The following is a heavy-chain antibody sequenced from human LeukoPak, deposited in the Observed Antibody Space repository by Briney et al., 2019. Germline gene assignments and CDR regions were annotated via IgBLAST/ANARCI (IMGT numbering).Heavy chain of an antibody. D-gene: IGHD5-18*01. Sequence: SETLSLTCAVYGGSFSGYYWSWIRQPPGKGLEWIGEINHSGSTNYNPSLKSRVTISVDTSKNQFSLKLSSVTAADTAVYYCASGYSYGYYNWGQGTLVTVSS. V-gene: IGHV4-34*01. CDR1: GGSFSGYY. J-gene: IGHJ4*02. CDR3: ASGYSYGYYN. CDR2: INHSGST.